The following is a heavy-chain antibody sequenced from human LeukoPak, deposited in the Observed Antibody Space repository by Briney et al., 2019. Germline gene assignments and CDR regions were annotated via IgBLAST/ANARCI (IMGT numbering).Heavy chain of an antibody. V-gene: IGHV3-53*01. D-gene: IGHD5-18*01. CDR3: ARDRRGYSYGD. J-gene: IGHJ4*02. CDR2: IYSGGST. Sequence: GGSLRLSCAASGFTFSSYSMNWVRQAPGKGLEWVSVIYSGGSTYYADSVKGRFTISRDNSKNTLYLQMNSLRAEDTAVYYCARDRRGYSYGDWGRGTLVTVSS. CDR1: GFTFSSYS.